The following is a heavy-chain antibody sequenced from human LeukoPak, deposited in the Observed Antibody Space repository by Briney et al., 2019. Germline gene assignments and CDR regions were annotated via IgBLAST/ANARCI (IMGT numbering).Heavy chain of an antibody. J-gene: IGHJ6*03. CDR1: GGSISSYY. V-gene: IGHV4-59*12. CDR3: ARDLFRRATDFPYYYYYMDV. Sequence: PSETLSLTCTVSGGSISSYYWSWIRQPPGKGLEWIGYIYYSGSTNYNPSLKSRVTISVDTSKNQFSLKLSSVTAADTAVYYCARDLFRRATDFPYYYYYMDVWGKGTTVTVSS. D-gene: IGHD3-3*01. CDR2: IYYSGST.